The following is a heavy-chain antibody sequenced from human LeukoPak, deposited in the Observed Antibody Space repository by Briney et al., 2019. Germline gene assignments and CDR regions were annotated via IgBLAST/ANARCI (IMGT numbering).Heavy chain of an antibody. CDR1: GGSISSSSYY. Sequence: PSETLSLTCTVSGGSISSSSYYWGWIRQPPGMGLEWIGSIYYSGSTYYNPPLKSRVTISVDTSKNQFSLKLSSVTAADTAVYYCARQGRYYYDSSGYYFGGQGTLVTVSS. D-gene: IGHD3-22*01. CDR2: IYYSGST. CDR3: ARQGRYYYDSSGYYF. V-gene: IGHV4-39*07. J-gene: IGHJ4*02.